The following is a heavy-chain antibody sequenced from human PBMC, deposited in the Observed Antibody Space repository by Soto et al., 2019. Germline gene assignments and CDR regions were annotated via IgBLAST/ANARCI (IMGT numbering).Heavy chain of an antibody. CDR1: GFTFSSYS. CDR3: AREDIVVVPAAPVDYYYYGMDV. V-gene: IGHV3-21*01. Sequence: GGSLRLSCAASGFTFSSYSMNWVRQAPGKGLEWVSSISSSSSYIYYADSVKGRFTISRDNAKNSLYLQMNSLRAEDTAVYYCAREDIVVVPAAPVDYYYYGMDVWGQGTTVTVSS. D-gene: IGHD2-2*01. J-gene: IGHJ6*02. CDR2: ISSSSSYI.